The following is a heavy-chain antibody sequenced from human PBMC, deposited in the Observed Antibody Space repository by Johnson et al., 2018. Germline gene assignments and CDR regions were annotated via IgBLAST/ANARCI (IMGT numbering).Heavy chain of an antibody. D-gene: IGHD4/OR15-4a*01. CDR1: GFTVSGNY. CDR3: ARDKNDYGVGYFYYGLDV. CDR2: IYSGGRT. V-gene: IGHV3-53*01. Sequence: EVQLVESGGGLIQPGGSLRLSCAASGFTVSGNYMNWVRQAPGKGLEWVSVIYSGGRTYYADSVKGRFTISRDNSKNTLYLQMNSLRAEDSAVYYCARDKNDYGVGYFYYGLDVWGQGTTVTVSS. J-gene: IGHJ6*02.